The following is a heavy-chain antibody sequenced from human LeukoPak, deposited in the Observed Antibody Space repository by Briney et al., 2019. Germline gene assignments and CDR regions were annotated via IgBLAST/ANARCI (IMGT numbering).Heavy chain of an antibody. J-gene: IGHJ4*02. V-gene: IGHV1-46*01. D-gene: IGHD3-3*01. CDR1: GYTFTSYY. CDR2: INPSGGST. Sequence: ASVKVSCKASGYTFTSYYMHWVRQAPGQGLEWMGIINPSGGSTSYAQKFQGRVTMTRDTSTSTVYMELSSLRSEDTAVYYCARDGALRTYDFWSGYHVYWGQGTLVTVSS. CDR3: ARDGALRTYDFWSGYHVY.